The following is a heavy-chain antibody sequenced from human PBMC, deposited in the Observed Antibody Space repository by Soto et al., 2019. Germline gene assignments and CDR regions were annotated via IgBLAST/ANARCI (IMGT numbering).Heavy chain of an antibody. CDR2: IYYSGST. D-gene: IGHD3-10*01. Sequence: QVQLQESGPGLVKPSQTLSLTCTVSGGSISSGGYYWSWIRQHPGKGLEWIGYIYYSGSTYYNPSLRSRVTISGDTSKNQFSLKLSSVAAADTAVYYWARSGVRGVIIRGGYFDYWGQGTLVTVSS. J-gene: IGHJ4*02. CDR3: ARSGVRGVIIRGGYFDY. CDR1: GGSISSGGYY. V-gene: IGHV4-31*03.